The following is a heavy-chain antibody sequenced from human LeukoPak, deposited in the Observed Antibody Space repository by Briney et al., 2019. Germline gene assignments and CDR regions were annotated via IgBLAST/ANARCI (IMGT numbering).Heavy chain of an antibody. J-gene: IGHJ6*02. CDR1: GYTFTSYY. V-gene: IGHV1-46*01. CDR2: INPSGGST. Sequence: ASVKVSCKASGYTFTSYYMHWVRQAPGQGLEWMGIINPSGGSTNYAQKFQGRVTITADKSTSTAYMELSSLRSEDTAVYYCARDWIAAAGTTYYYYGMDVWGQGTTVTVSS. D-gene: IGHD6-13*01. CDR3: ARDWIAAAGTTYYYYGMDV.